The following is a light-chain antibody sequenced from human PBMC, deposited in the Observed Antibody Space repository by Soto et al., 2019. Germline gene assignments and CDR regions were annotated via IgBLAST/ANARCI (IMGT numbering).Light chain of an antibody. CDR3: QQSYSTRWT. Sequence: MTHSPSSLSSSVGYIFTITCRASQSISSYLNWYQQKPGKAPKLLIYAASSLQSGVPSRFSGSGSGTDFTLTISSLQPEDFATYYCQQSYSTRWTFGQGTKVDFK. CDR1: QSISSY. V-gene: IGKV1-39*01. CDR2: AAS. J-gene: IGKJ1*01.